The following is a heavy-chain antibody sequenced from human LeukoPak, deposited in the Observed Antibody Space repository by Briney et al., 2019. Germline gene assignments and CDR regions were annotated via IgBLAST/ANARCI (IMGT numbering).Heavy chain of an antibody. CDR2: ISGDGNAK. CDR3: ARDYVYAFDY. J-gene: IGHJ4*02. D-gene: IGHD2/OR15-2a*01. Sequence: PGGSLRLSCAASGFSISSYSINWVRQAPGKELEWVSYISGDGNAKHYTDSVKGRFTISRDNAKNALYLQMNSLRAEDTAVYFCARDYVYAFDYWGQGTLVTVSS. CDR1: GFSISSYS. V-gene: IGHV3-48*01.